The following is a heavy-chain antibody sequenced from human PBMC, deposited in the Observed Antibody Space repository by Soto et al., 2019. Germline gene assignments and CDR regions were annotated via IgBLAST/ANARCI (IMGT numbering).Heavy chain of an antibody. CDR1: GFTLLTYS. Sequence: EVQLVASGGALVQPGGSLSLSCAASGFTLLTYSLNWVRQAPGKGLEWVAYISSSGSAIYYADSVKVRFTISRDTDNNLVYLQMYSLRDEDTAVYYCARGAGYVAYAGYWGQGTLVIVSS. V-gene: IGHV3-48*02. J-gene: IGHJ4*02. CDR3: ARGAGYVAYAGY. CDR2: ISSSGSAI. D-gene: IGHD3-16*01.